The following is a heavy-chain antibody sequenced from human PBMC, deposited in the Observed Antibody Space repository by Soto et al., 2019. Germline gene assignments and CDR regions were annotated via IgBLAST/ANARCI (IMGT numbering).Heavy chain of an antibody. D-gene: IGHD3-3*01. J-gene: IGHJ3*02. Sequence: GSLRLSCAASGFTVSSNYMSWVRQAPGKGLEWVSVIYSGGSTYYADSVKGRFTISRHNSKNTLYLQMNSLRAEDTAVYYCASRTIFGVVIDAFDIWGQGTMVTVSS. CDR2: IYSGGST. CDR3: ASRTIFGVVIDAFDI. V-gene: IGHV3-53*04. CDR1: GFTVSSNY.